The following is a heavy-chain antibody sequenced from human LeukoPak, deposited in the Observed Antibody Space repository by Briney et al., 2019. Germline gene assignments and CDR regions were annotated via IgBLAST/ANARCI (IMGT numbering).Heavy chain of an antibody. J-gene: IGHJ4*02. CDR2: ITSSSGYS. Sequence: PGGSLRLSCTGSGFTFGIYNMFWVRQAPGKGLEWVSSITSSSGYSFYADSMKGRLTVSRDNAGNSVYLKMNSLRAEDTAVYYCARVKSGYIKPGFDYWGQGTLVTVS. CDR1: GFTFGIYN. CDR3: ARVKSGYIKPGFDY. V-gene: IGHV3-21*01. D-gene: IGHD5-12*01.